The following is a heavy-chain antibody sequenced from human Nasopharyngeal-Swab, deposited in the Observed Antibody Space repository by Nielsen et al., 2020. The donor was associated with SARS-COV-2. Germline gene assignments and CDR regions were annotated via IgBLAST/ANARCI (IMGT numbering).Heavy chain of an antibody. CDR2: INPSGGST. CDR3: ARDEGRGLLTGFLKNWFDP. D-gene: IGHD1-26*01. J-gene: IGHJ5*02. Sequence: ASVKVSCKASGYTFTSYYMHWVRQAPGQGLEWMGIINPSGGSTSYAQKFQDRVTMTRDTSTSTVYMELSSLRSEDTAVYYCARDEGRGLLTGFLKNWFDPWGQGTLVTVSS. V-gene: IGHV1-46*01. CDR1: GYTFTSYY.